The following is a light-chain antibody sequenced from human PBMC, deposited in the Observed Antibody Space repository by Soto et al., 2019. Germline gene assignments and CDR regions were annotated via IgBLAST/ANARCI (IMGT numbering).Light chain of an antibody. CDR1: QIVATSY. CDR2: GAS. Sequence: ETVLTQSPGTLSLSPGERATLSCRASQIVATSYLVWYQQRPGQGPRLLIYGASSRATGVPDRFSGSGSGTDFTLTISRLEPEDFALYYCQQYGTSPYTFGQGTKLEIK. V-gene: IGKV3-20*01. J-gene: IGKJ2*01. CDR3: QQYGTSPYT.